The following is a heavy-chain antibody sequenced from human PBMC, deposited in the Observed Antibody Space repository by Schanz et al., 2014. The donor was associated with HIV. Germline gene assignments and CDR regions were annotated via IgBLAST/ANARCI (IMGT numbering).Heavy chain of an antibody. V-gene: IGHV3-23*01. Sequence: EVQLLESGGGLKQPGGSLRLSCVVSGFTLKTYAMTWVRQAPGKGLEWVSGISISGHSTYYADSVKGRFTISRDNSKNTLYLQMNSLRAEDTAVYYCAKRIIFGVVFPANFDYWGQGTLVAVSS. J-gene: IGHJ4*02. CDR3: AKRIIFGVVFPANFDY. CDR2: ISISGHST. D-gene: IGHD3-3*01. CDR1: GFTLKTYA.